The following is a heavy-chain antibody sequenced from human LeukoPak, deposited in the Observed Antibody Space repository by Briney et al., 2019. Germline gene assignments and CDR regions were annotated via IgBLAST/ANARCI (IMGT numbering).Heavy chain of an antibody. CDR3: ARYDHLYNWFDP. Sequence: SVKVSCKTSGFTFSNSAVQWVRQAPGQGLEWMGGIIPVFGTTKYAQKFQGRVTTTTDESTSTAYMELSSLRSEDTAVYYCARYDHLYNWFDPWGQGTLVTVSS. V-gene: IGHV1-69*05. CDR1: GFTFSNSA. CDR2: IIPVFGTT. J-gene: IGHJ5*02. D-gene: IGHD3-16*01.